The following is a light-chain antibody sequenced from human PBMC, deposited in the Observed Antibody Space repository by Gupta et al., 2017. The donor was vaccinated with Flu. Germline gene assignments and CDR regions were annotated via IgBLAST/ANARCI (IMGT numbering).Light chain of an antibody. V-gene: IGKV4-1*01. CDR1: LSCRTSQSISNY. CDR3: QQDNTPPLT. J-gene: IGKJ4*01. Sequence: SPSVTSTIDCKASLSCRTSQSISNYLAWYQQRPRQPPKLLIYGASNREAGVPARFSGSGSGTDFTLTISSLQAEDVAVYYCQQDNTPPLTFGGGTKVEIK. CDR2: GAS.